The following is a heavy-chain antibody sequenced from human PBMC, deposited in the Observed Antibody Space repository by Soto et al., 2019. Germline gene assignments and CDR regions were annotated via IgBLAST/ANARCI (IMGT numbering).Heavy chain of an antibody. V-gene: IGHV4-59*08. CDR1: GDSIRSYY. J-gene: IGHJ4*02. CDR3: ARHGGGIASWFDN. D-gene: IGHD3-16*02. CDR2: MYHSGST. Sequence: QVQLQESGPGLVKPSETLSLTCTVSGDSIRSYYWSWIRQPPGKGLEWIGHMYHSGSTNYNPSLKSRVTILVDTSMNLFSLKLNSVTAADTAVYYCARHGGGIASWFDNWGQGTLVTVSS.